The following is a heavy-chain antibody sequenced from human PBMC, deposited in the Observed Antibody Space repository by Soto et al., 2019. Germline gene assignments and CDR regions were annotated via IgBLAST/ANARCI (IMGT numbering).Heavy chain of an antibody. CDR1: GGSISSYY. CDR2: IYYSGST. CDR3: ARRRVVAAAGTFDY. V-gene: IGHV4-59*12. J-gene: IGHJ4*02. Sequence: PSETLSLTCTVSGGSISSYYWSWIRQPPGKGLEWIGYIYYSGSTNYNPSLKSRVTISVDRSKNQFSLKLSSVTAADTAVYYCARRRVVAAAGTFDYWGQGTLVTVSS. D-gene: IGHD6-13*01.